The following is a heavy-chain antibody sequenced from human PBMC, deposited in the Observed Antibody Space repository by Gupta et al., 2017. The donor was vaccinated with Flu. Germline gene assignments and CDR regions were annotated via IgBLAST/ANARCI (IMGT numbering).Heavy chain of an antibody. CDR3: ARDALVTVTNNWFDP. V-gene: IGHV4-61*02. J-gene: IGHJ5*02. D-gene: IGHD4-17*01. Sequence: QVQLQESGPGLVKPSQTLSLTCTVSGGSMRSGGYYWSWIRQSAGKGLEWIGRIHATGSTDYNASLKSRVTISADPSRNQFSLSLRSVTAADTAVYYCARDALVTVTNNWFDPWGQRTLVTVSS. CDR1: GGSMRSGGYY. CDR2: IHATGST.